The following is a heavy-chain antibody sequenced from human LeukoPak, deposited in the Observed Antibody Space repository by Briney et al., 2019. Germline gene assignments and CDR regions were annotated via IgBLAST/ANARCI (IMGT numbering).Heavy chain of an antibody. CDR1: GFTVSSNY. CDR2: IYSGGST. V-gene: IGHV3-53*01. CDR3: ARDPANTRSL. Sequence: GGSLRLSCAASGFTVSSNYMSWVRRAPGKGLEWVSVIYSGGSTYYADSVKGRFTISRDNSKNTLYLQMNSLRAEDTAVYYCARDPANTRSLWGQGTMVTVSS. J-gene: IGHJ3*01. D-gene: IGHD1/OR15-1a*01.